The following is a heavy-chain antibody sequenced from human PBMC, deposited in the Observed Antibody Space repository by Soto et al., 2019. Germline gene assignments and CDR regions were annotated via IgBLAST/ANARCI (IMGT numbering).Heavy chain of an antibody. CDR1: GYTFTGYY. J-gene: IGHJ6*02. Sequence: QVQLVQSGAEVKNPGASVKVSCKASGYTFTGYYIHCVRQAPGQGLEWMGWINPNTGGTNYAHKFQGKVTITADESSIKDYMELNSLRSEYTAVYYCAGTVEIPYSHGMDVWGQGTTVTVSS. D-gene: IGHD2-15*01. CDR3: AGTVEIPYSHGMDV. CDR2: INPNTGGT. V-gene: IGHV1-2*07.